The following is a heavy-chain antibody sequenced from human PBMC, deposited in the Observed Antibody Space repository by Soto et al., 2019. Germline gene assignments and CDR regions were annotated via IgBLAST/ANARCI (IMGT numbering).Heavy chain of an antibody. V-gene: IGHV3-23*01. CDR1: GFTFNTFT. CDR2: VSGSGVTT. D-gene: IGHD3-3*01. J-gene: IGHJ4*02. CDR3: VRNSDYDFWSGFLY. Sequence: EVQVLESGGGLVQPGGSLRLSCAASGFTFNTFTMTWVRQAPGKGLEWVSSVSGSGVTTKYADPVKGRFTISRDNSKNTLYLQVNTLTAEDTAVYYCVRNSDYDFWSGFLYWGQGAQVTVSS.